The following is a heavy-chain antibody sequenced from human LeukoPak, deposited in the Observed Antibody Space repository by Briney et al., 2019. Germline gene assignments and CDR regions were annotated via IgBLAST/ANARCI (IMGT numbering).Heavy chain of an antibody. CDR1: GGSISRIIYY. CDR2: IYYTGST. V-gene: IGHV4-39*01. CDR3: ARVVRDGSGYNYYFDY. Sequence: SETLFLTCTVSGGSISRIIYYWGWIRQPPGKGLEWIGSIYYTGSTYYTPSLRSRVTISVDTSKNQFSLKLSAVTAADTAVYYCARVVRDGSGYNYYFDYWGQGTLVTVSS. D-gene: IGHD3-22*01. J-gene: IGHJ4*02.